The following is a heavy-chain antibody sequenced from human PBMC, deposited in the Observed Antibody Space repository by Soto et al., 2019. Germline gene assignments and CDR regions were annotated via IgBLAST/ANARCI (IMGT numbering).Heavy chain of an antibody. V-gene: IGHV3-15*07. Sequence: VQLEESGGGLIKPGESLTLSCAASDFILSDAWMKWVRQAPGKGLEWVGRIKSKAHGGTTDYAAPLKGRFTILRDDSKNMLHLQMNSLQTKDSAMYYCASYRDSSGLRRYDYWGQGALVTVSS. D-gene: IGHD3-22*01. CDR1: DFILSDAW. CDR3: ASYRDSSGLRRYDY. CDR2: IKSKAHGGTT. J-gene: IGHJ4*02.